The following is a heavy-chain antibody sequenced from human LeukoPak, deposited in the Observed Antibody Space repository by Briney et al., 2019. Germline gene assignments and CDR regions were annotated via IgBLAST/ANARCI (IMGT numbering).Heavy chain of an antibody. CDR1: GYTFTDYY. V-gene: IGHV1-2*02. CDR2: INPKSGGT. J-gene: IGHJ4*02. CDR3: ARVDQQQLALGFDF. Sequence: ASVKVSCKASGYTFTDYYIHWVRQAPGQGLEWMGWINPKSGGTKYAQKFQGRVTMTRDTSISTAHMELSRLTSDDTAVYFCARVDQQQLALGFDFWGQGTLVTVSS. D-gene: IGHD6-13*01.